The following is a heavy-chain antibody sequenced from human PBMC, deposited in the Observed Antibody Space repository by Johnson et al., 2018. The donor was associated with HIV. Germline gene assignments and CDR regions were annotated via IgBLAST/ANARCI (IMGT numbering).Heavy chain of an antibody. Sequence: QVQLVESGGGVVQPGGSLRLSCAASGFTFSSYGMHWVRQAPGKGLEWVSLIYSAGNTFYTDSVTGRFTISRDNSKNTLYLQMSSLRAEDTAVYYCARDVAPSYSSDGDYDAFDIWGQGTMVTVSS. J-gene: IGHJ3*02. V-gene: IGHV3-NL1*01. CDR3: ARDVAPSYSSDGDYDAFDI. CDR1: GFTFSSYG. CDR2: IYSAGNT. D-gene: IGHD6-25*01.